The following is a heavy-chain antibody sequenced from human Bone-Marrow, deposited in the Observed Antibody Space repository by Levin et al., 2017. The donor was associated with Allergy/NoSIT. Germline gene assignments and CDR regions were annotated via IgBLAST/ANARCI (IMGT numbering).Heavy chain of an antibody. D-gene: IGHD3-3*01. CDR1: GYTFTSYY. J-gene: IGHJ4*02. Sequence: GASVKVSCKASGYTFTSYYMHWVRQAPGQGLEWMGIINPSGGSTSYAQKFQGRVTMTRDTSTSTVYMELSSLRSEDTAVYYCARERIFGVVQPTAHPIDYWGQGTLVTVSS. V-gene: IGHV1-46*01. CDR2: INPSGGST. CDR3: ARERIFGVVQPTAHPIDY.